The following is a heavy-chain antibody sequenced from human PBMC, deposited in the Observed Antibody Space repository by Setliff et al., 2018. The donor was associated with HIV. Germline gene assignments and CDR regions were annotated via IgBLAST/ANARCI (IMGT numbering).Heavy chain of an antibody. V-gene: IGHV4-4*02. Sequence: SETLSLTCTVSGGAISSNKWWSWVRQSPGKGLEWIGEISHSGTANYNASLKSRVTMSIDKSTDQFSLKMRSVTAADTAVYYCARATRRNDAFDIWGQGTMVT. CDR1: GGAISSNKW. D-gene: IGHD1-1*01. CDR3: ARATRRNDAFDI. J-gene: IGHJ3*02. CDR2: ISHSGTA.